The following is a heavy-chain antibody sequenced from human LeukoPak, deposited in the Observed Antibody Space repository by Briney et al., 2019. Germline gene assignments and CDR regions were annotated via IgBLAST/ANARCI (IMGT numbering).Heavy chain of an antibody. CDR1: GFTFSTYA. J-gene: IGHJ4*02. CDR3: ARMGSAAFTDY. Sequence: PGGSLRLSCAASGFTFSTYALNWVRQAPGKGLEWVSAISDSGGAIYYADSVKGRFTMSRDNSKNSLFLQMNSLRAEDTAVYYCARMGSAAFTDYWGQGTLVTVSS. D-gene: IGHD3-3*02. CDR2: ISDSGGAI. V-gene: IGHV3-23*01.